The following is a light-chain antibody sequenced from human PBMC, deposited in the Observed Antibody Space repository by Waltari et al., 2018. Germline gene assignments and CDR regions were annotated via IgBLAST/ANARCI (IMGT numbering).Light chain of an antibody. CDR3: QHYNIGPPVYT. CDR2: GTS. CDR1: QGISSN. V-gene: IGKV3-15*01. Sequence: DMVMTQSPATLSLSPGDRATLSCRASQGISSNLACYQHRPGQAPRLLMYGTSPMATGIPARFSGSGSGTEFTLTISSLQSEDSAVYYCQHYNIGPPVYTFGRGTNLESK. J-gene: IGKJ2*01.